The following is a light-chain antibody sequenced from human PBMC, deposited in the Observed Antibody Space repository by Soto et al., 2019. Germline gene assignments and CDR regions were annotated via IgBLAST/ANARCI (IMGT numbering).Light chain of an antibody. CDR3: ETWASNTRV. CDR1: SGHSSYI. CDR2: LEGSGSY. V-gene: IGLV4-60*03. Sequence: QPVLTQSSSASASLGSSVKLTCTLSSGHSSYIIAWHQQQPGKAPRYLMKLEGSGSYNKGSGVPDRFSGSSSGADRYLTISNLQSEDEADYYCETWASNTRVFGTGTKVTVL. J-gene: IGLJ1*01.